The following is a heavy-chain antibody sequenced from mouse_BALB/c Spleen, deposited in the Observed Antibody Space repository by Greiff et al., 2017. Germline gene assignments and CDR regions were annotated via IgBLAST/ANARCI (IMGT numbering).Heavy chain of an antibody. CDR2: ISSGGGST. D-gene: IGHD1-1*01. Sequence: EVKVVESGGGLVKPGGSLKLSCAASGFAFSSYDMSWVRQTPEKRLEWVAYISSGGGSTYYPDTVKGRFTISRDNAKNTLYLQMSSLKSEDTAMYYCARQGRGSSYLDYWGQGTTLTVSS. V-gene: IGHV5-12-1*01. CDR3: ARQGRGSSYLDY. J-gene: IGHJ2*01. CDR1: GFAFSSYD.